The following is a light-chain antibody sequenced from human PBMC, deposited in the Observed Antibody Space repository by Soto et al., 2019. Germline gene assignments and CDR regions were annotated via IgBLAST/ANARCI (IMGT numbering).Light chain of an antibody. Sequence: EIVLTQAPGTLSLSPGESATLSCRASQSVSSSQVAWYQQKPGQAPRLIIYGASSRATGIPDRFRGVGSETDFTLTISRLEPEDFAVYYCQQYETAPHTFGPGTKLEIK. CDR1: QSVSSSQ. J-gene: IGKJ2*01. V-gene: IGKV3-20*01. CDR3: QQYETAPHT. CDR2: GAS.